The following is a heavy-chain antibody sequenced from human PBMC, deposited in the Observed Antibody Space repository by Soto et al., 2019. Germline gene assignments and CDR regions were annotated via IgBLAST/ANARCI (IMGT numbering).Heavy chain of an antibody. CDR3: ARRRYCKSISCLTRNWLDP. CDR2: IYPDDSST. Sequence: GESLKISCKGSGYTFNNYWIGWVRQKPVKGLEWMGVIYPDDSSTTYGPSFQGQITFSVDKSISTAYLQWSSLKASDTAIYYCARRRYCKSISCLTRNWLDPWGQGTLVTVSS. D-gene: IGHD2-2*01. J-gene: IGHJ5*02. V-gene: IGHV5-51*01. CDR1: GYTFNNYW.